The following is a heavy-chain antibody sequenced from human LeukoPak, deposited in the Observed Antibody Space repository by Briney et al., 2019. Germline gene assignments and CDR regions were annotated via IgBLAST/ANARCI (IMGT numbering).Heavy chain of an antibody. J-gene: IGHJ6*04. CDR3: ARVVSYYYYYGMDV. CDR2: INHSGST. Sequence: IPSETLSLTCAVYGGSFSGYCWSWIRQPPGEGLEWIGEINHSGSTNYNPSLKSRVTISVDTSKNQFSLKLSSVTAADTAVYYCARVVSYYYYYGMDVWGKGTTVTVSS. V-gene: IGHV4-34*01. CDR1: GGSFSGYC. D-gene: IGHD3-22*01.